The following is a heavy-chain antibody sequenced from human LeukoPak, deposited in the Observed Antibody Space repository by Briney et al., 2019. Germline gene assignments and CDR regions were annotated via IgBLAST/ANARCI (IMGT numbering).Heavy chain of an antibody. V-gene: IGHV3-23*01. D-gene: IGHD6-19*01. CDR3: ARVGYSSGWYRN. Sequence: PGGSLRLSCAASGFTFSSYAMSWVRQAPGKGLEWVSGISGSDGSTYYADSVKGRFSISRDNSKNTLYLQMNGLRAEDTAVYYCARVGYSSGWYRNWGQGTLVTISS. CDR2: ISGSDGST. J-gene: IGHJ4*02. CDR1: GFTFSSYA.